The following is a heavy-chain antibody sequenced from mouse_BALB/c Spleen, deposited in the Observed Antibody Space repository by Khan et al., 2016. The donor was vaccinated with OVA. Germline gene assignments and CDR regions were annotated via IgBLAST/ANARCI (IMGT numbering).Heavy chain of an antibody. CDR2: INTETGEP. CDR3: ARDRCDYFDY. Sequence: QIQLVQSGPELKKPGETVKISCKASGYTFTDYSMHWVKQAPGKGLKWMGWINTETGEPTYADDFKGRFAFSLETSASTAYLQINNLKNEDTATDFCARDRCDYFDYWGQGTTLTVSS. V-gene: IGHV9-2-1*01. J-gene: IGHJ2*01. D-gene: IGHD2-14*01. CDR1: GYTFTDYS.